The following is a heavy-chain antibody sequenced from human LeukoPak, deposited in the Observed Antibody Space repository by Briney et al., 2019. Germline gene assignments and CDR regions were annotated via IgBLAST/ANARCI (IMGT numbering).Heavy chain of an antibody. D-gene: IGHD3-3*01. J-gene: IGHJ6*03. CDR1: GGTFSSYA. V-gene: IGHV1-69*01. CDR3: ARDYAVSITIFGVASHMDV. CDR2: IIPIFGTA. Sequence: GASVKVSCKASGGTFSSYAISWVRQAPGQGLEWMGGIIPIFGTANYAQKFQGRVTITADESTSIAYMELSSLRSEDTAVYYCARDYAVSITIFGVASHMDVWGKGTTVTVSS.